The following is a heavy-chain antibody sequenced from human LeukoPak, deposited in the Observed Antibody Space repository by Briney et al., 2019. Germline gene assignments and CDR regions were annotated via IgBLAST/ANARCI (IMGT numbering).Heavy chain of an antibody. J-gene: IGHJ4*02. D-gene: IGHD3-22*01. CDR1: GYTFTSYG. Sequence: ASVKVSCKASGYTFTSYGISWVRQAPGLGLEWMGWISAYNGNTNYAQKLQGRVTMTTDTSTSTAYMELRSLRSDDTAVYYCARDRTYYYDSSGYHFDYWGQGTLVTVSS. CDR2: ISAYNGNT. V-gene: IGHV1-18*01. CDR3: ARDRTYYYDSSGYHFDY.